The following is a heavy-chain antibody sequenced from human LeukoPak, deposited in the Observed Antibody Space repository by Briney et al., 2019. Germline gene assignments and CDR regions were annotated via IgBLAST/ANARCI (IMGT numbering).Heavy chain of an antibody. CDR1: GYTFTGSY. J-gene: IGHJ4*02. Sequence: ASVKVSCKASGYTFTGSYMHWVRQAPGQGLEWMAWINSNSGGTKYAQKFQGRVTMTRDTSITTAYMELSRLRSDDPAVYYCARHDTVTDNFDDWGQGTLVTVSA. V-gene: IGHV1-2*02. CDR3: ARHDTVTDNFDD. CDR2: INSNSGGT. D-gene: IGHD3-9*01.